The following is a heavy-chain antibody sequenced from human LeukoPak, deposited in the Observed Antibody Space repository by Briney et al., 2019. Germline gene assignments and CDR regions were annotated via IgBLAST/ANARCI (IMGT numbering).Heavy chain of an antibody. CDR1: AYSIRGDDY. V-gene: IGHV4-38-2*01. Sequence: SETLSLTCAVSAYSIRGDDYWGWVRQSPGKGLEWIGSIYHSGSTHYNPSLKSRITISVDTSKNQFSLVLNSVTAADTAVYYCARNRSMTTTPGFDHWGQGTLVTVSS. D-gene: IGHD4-11*01. CDR2: IYHSGST. CDR3: ARNRSMTTTPGFDH. J-gene: IGHJ4*02.